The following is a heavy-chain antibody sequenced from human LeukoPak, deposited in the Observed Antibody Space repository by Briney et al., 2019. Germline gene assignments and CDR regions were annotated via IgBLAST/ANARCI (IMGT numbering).Heavy chain of an antibody. D-gene: IGHD6-13*01. Sequence: SETLSLTCAVYGGSFSGYYWSWIRQPPGKGLGWIGEINHSGSTNYNPSLKSRVTISVDTSKNQFSLKLSSVTAADTAVYYCARARVQHDAFDIWGQGTMVTVSS. CDR2: INHSGST. CDR3: ARARVQHDAFDI. CDR1: GGSFSGYY. J-gene: IGHJ3*02. V-gene: IGHV4-34*01.